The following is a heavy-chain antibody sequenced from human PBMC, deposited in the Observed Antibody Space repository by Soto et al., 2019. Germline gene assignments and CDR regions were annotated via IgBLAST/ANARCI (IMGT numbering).Heavy chain of an antibody. J-gene: IGHJ6*03. V-gene: IGHV3-74*01. CDR3: AREGYGSGSYYIRYYMDV. CDR1: GFTFSSYW. D-gene: IGHD3-10*01. Sequence: PGGSLRLSCAASGFTFSSYWMHWVRQAPGKGLVWVSRINSDGSSTSYADSVKGRFTISRDNAKNTLYLQMNSLRAEDTAVYYCAREGYGSGSYYIRYYMDVWGKGTTVTVSS. CDR2: INSDGSST.